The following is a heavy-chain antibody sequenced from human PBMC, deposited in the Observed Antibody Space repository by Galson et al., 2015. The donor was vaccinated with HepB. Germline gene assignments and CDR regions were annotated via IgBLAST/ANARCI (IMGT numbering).Heavy chain of an antibody. CDR2: MSHDGSNK. J-gene: IGHJ4*02. CDR1: GFTFSNYA. V-gene: IGHV3-30-3*01. Sequence: SLRLSCAASGFTFSNYAMHWVRQAPGRGLEWLAVMSHDGSNKYYADSVKGRFTISRDNSKNTLYLQMNSLRDEDTAVYYCARALSYYAHETYYLDYWGQGTLVTVSS. CDR3: ARALSYYAHETYYLDY. D-gene: IGHD3-10*01.